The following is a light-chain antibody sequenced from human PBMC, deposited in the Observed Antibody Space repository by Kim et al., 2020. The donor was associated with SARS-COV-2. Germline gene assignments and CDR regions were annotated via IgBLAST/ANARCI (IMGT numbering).Light chain of an antibody. CDR1: QSVSNY. Sequence: ASVGDRVTITRRASQSVSNYLNWYQQKPGKAPNLLIYAASNLQSGVPSRFSGSGSGTDFTLTMSSLQPEDFATYYCQQSYINPLTFGPGTKVDIK. J-gene: IGKJ3*01. V-gene: IGKV1-39*01. CDR2: AAS. CDR3: QQSYINPLT.